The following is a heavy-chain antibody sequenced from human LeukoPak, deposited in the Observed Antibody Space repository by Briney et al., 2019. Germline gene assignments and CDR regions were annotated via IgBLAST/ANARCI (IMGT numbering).Heavy chain of an antibody. J-gene: IGHJ6*04. CDR3: AKGTTDYGSGYGMDV. Sequence: PGGSLRLSCATSGFTFTDYAMNWVCQPPGKGMEWVSAISGIATGGTTYYRDSVKGQFTISRDNSKNMLYLEMNSLRAEDTAVYYCAKGTTDYGSGYGMDVWGKGTTVTVSS. V-gene: IGHV3-23*01. D-gene: IGHD3-10*01. CDR1: GFTFTDYA. CDR2: ISGIATGGTT.